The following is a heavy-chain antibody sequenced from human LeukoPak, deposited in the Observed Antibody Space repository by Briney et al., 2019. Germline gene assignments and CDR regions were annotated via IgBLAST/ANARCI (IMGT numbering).Heavy chain of an antibody. J-gene: IGHJ3*02. CDR1: GFTFSSYW. V-gene: IGHV3-7*01. CDR3: ARDGPAFDI. Sequence: GGSLRLSCAASGFTFSSYWVSWVRQAPGKGLEWVANIKQDGSEKYYVDSVKGRFTISRDNAKNSLYLQMNSLRAEDTAVYYCARDGPAFDIWGQGTMVTVSS. CDR2: IKQDGSEK.